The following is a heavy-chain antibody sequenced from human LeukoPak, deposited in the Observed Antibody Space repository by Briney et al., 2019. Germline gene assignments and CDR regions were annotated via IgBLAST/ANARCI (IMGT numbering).Heavy chain of an antibody. J-gene: IGHJ4*02. V-gene: IGHV3-23*03. D-gene: IGHD3-3*01. Sequence: GGSLRLSCAASGFAFSSYAMSWVRQAPGKGLEWVSVIYTGGSTYYADSVKGRFTVSRDNSKNTLYLQMNSLRAEDAAVYYCAKDRGLRFLEWFFDYWGQGTLVTVSS. CDR1: GFAFSSYA. CDR3: AKDRGLRFLEWFFDY. CDR2: IYTGGST.